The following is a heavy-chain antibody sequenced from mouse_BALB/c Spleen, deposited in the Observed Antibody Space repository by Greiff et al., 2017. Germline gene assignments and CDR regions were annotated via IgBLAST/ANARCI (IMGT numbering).Heavy chain of an antibody. CDR3: ARDRNYYGSTLFDY. J-gene: IGHJ2*01. V-gene: IGHV5-6-3*01. D-gene: IGHD1-1*01. Sequence: VQLKESGGGLVQPGGSLKLSCAASGFTFSSYGMSWVRQTPDKRLELVATINSNGGSTYYPDSVKGRFTISRDNAKNTLYLQMSSLKSEDTAMYYCARDRNYYGSTLFDYWGQGTTLTVSS. CDR1: GFTFSSYG. CDR2: INSNGGST.